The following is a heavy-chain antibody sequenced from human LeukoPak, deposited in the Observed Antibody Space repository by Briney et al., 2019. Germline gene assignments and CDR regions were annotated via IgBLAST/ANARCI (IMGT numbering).Heavy chain of an antibody. CDR3: AELGITMIGGI. CDR2: ISISSNYI. Sequence: GGSLRLSCAASGFTFSRYSMNWVRQAPGKGLEWVSSISISSNYIYYADSVKGRFTISRDNAKNSLYLQVNSLRAEDTAVYYCAELGITMIGGIWGKGTTVTISS. CDR1: GFTFSRYS. D-gene: IGHD3-10*02. J-gene: IGHJ6*04. V-gene: IGHV3-21*01.